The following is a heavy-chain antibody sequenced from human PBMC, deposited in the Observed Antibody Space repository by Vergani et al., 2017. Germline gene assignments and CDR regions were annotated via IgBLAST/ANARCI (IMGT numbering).Heavy chain of an antibody. CDR2: INPNSGGT. Sequence: QVQLVQSGAEVKKPGASVKVSCKASGYTFTGYYMHWVRQAPGQGLEWMGWINPNSGGTNYAQKFQGRVTMTRDTSISTAYMELSRLRSDDTAVYYCARVSLGYYDIFTGYYSFDYWGQGTLVTVSS. CDR3: ARVSLGYYDIFTGYYSFDY. CDR1: GYTFTGYY. V-gene: IGHV1-2*02. J-gene: IGHJ4*02. D-gene: IGHD3-9*01.